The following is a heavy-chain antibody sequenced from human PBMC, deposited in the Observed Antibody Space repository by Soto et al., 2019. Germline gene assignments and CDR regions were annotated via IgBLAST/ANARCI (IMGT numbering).Heavy chain of an antibody. CDR2: INPNSGAT. CDR1: GYTFTGYY. D-gene: IGHD2-15*01. CDR3: VREEACSGGSCHPDY. J-gene: IGHJ4*02. Sequence: QVQLVRSGAEVKKPGASLKVSCKASGYTFTGYYMHWVRQAPGQGLEWMGWINPNSGATNYALQFQGRVTMTRDTSINTAYLELSSLRSDDTAVYYCVREEACSGGSCHPDYWGQGPLVTVSS. V-gene: IGHV1-2*02.